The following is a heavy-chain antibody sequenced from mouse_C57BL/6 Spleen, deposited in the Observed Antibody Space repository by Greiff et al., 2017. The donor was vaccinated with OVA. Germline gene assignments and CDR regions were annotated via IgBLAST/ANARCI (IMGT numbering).Heavy chain of an antibody. CDR2: IYPGDGDT. CDR3: ARSWATVVHFDY. D-gene: IGHD1-1*01. CDR1: GYAFSSYW. J-gene: IGHJ2*01. V-gene: IGHV1-80*01. Sequence: QVQLQQSGAELVKPGASVKISCKASGYAFSSYWMNWVKQRPGKGLEWIGQIYPGDGDTNYNGKFKGKATLTADKSSSTAYMQLSSLTSEDSAVYFCARSWATVVHFDYWGQGTTLTVSS.